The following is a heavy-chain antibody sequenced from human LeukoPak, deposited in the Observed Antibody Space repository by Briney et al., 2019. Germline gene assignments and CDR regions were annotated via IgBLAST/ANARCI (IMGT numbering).Heavy chain of an antibody. D-gene: IGHD3-22*01. CDR1: GFTFSSYA. Sequence: GGSLRLSCAASGFTFSSYAMSWVRQAPGKGLEWVSAISGSGGSTYYADSVKGRFTISRDNSKNTLYLQMNSLRAEDTAVYYCAKEGYYDSSGYPDDYYFDYWGQGTLVTVSP. CDR3: AKEGYYDSSGYPDDYYFDY. CDR2: ISGSGGST. J-gene: IGHJ4*02. V-gene: IGHV3-23*01.